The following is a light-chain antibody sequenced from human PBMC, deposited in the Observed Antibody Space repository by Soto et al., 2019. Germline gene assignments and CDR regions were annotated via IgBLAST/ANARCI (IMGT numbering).Light chain of an antibody. V-gene: IGLV2-23*02. CDR1: SSDVGSYNL. Sequence: QSVLTQPASVSGSPGQSITISCTGTSSDVGSYNLVSWYQQHPGKAPKLMIYEVSKRPSGVSNRFSGSKSGNTASLTISGLQAEDEADYYCGSYAGSFVVFGGGTKLTVL. J-gene: IGLJ2*01. CDR3: GSYAGSFVV. CDR2: EVS.